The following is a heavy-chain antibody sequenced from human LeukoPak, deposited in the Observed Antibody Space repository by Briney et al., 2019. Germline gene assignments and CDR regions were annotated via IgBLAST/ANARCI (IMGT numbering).Heavy chain of an antibody. CDR1: GFTFSTYG. J-gene: IGHJ4*02. D-gene: IGHD3-10*01. CDR2: IWYDGSNK. V-gene: IGHV3-33*01. CDR3: ARPPTAHLGDLLWIDY. Sequence: PGGSLRLSCAASGFTFSTYGMHWVRQAPGKGLEWVAVIWYDGSNKYYADSVKGRFTISRDNSKNTLYLQMNSLRAEDTAVYYCARPPTAHLGDLLWIDYWGQGNLVTVSS.